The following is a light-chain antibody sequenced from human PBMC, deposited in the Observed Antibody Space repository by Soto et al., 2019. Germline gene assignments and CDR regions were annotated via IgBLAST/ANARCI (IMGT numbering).Light chain of an antibody. CDR3: QSYDSSLSRGV. Sequence: QSVVTQPPSVSGAPGQRVTISCTGSSSNIGAGYDVHWYQQLPGTAPKLLIYGNSNRPSGVPDRFSGSKSGTSASLAITGLQAEDEADYYCQSYDSSLSRGVFGTGTKVTVL. CDR2: GNS. V-gene: IGLV1-40*01. J-gene: IGLJ1*01. CDR1: SSNIGAGYD.